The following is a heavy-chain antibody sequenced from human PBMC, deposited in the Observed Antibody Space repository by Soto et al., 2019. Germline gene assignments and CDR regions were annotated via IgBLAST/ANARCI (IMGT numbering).Heavy chain of an antibody. D-gene: IGHD6-6*01. CDR3: ARVGSIAARPPFLFDY. CDR1: GGSISSYY. CDR2: IYYSGST. J-gene: IGHJ4*02. Sequence: SSETLSLTCTVSGGSISSYYWSWIRQPPGKGPEWIGYIYYSGSTNYNPSLKSRVTISVDTSKNQFSLKLSSVTAADTAVYYCARVGSIAARPPFLFDYWGQGTLVTVSS. V-gene: IGHV4-59*01.